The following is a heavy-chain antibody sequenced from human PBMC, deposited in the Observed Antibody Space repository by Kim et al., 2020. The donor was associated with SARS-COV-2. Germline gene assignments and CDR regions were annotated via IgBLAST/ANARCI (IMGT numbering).Heavy chain of an antibody. CDR3: VRVYGAIPTHDWNFVL. V-gene: IGHV3-74*01. J-gene: IGHJ2*01. D-gene: IGHD2-2*02. Sequence: GGSLRLSCAASGFTFSTYFMHWVRQAPGEGLVLVSRINPDGHSTAYAESVRGRFTSSRDNAKNTLYLEMNSLGVEDTAVYFWVRVYGAIPTHDWNFVLWGRGTRVSVFS. CDR1: GFTFSTYF. CDR2: INPDGHST.